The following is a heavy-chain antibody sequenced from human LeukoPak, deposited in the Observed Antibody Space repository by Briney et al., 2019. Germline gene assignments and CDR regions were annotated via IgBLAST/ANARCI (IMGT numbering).Heavy chain of an antibody. J-gene: IGHJ4*02. CDR3: AKDRPPYYYDSSGPVDY. D-gene: IGHD3-22*01. CDR1: GFTFSSYG. V-gene: IGHV3-30*18. Sequence: PGRSLRLSCAASGFTFSSYGMHWVRQAPGKGLEWVAVISYDGSNKYYADSVKGRFTISRDNSKNTLYLQMNSLRAEDTAVYYCAKDRPPYYYDSSGPVDYWGQGTLVTVSS. CDR2: ISYDGSNK.